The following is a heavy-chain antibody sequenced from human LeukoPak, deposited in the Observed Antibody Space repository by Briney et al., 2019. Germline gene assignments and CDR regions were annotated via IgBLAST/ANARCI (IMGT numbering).Heavy chain of an antibody. CDR2: INPNTGAT. V-gene: IGHV1-2*02. Sequence: ASVKVSCKPSGYTFTGYYLHWVRQAPGQALEWMGWINPNTGATIYAQKFQGRVTMSRDMSSSTAYMDLSYLRSDDTAVYFCARDRVGSGWPRPFYFEFWGQGTLVTVSS. CDR1: GYTFTGYY. CDR3: ARDRVGSGWPRPFYFEF. J-gene: IGHJ4*02. D-gene: IGHD6-19*01.